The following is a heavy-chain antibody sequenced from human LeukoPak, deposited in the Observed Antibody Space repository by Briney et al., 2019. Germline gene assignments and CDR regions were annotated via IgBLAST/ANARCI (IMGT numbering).Heavy chain of an antibody. V-gene: IGHV4-39*01. CDR2: IYYNGRT. D-gene: IGHD5-18*01. J-gene: IGHJ4*02. CDR3: VSPRGFSYGYFDY. Sequence: SETLSLTCTISSGSISSSSYYWGWIRQPPGKGLERIGSIYYNGRTSYNPSLKSRVTISVDTSKNRFSLRLTSVTAADTAVYYCVSPRGFSYGYFDYWGQGTLVTVSS. CDR1: SGSISSSSYY.